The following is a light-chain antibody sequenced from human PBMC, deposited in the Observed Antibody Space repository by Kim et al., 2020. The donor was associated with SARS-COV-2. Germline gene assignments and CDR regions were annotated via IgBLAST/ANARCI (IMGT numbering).Light chain of an antibody. V-gene: IGKV3-15*01. J-gene: IGKJ2*03. CDR1: QSVNSN. Sequence: SPGESATLTCRASQSVNSNLAWYQQKPGQAPRLLIYGASTRASGVPARFSGSGSGTEFTLTISSLQSEDFAVYYCQQFNNWPLYSFGQGTKLEI. CDR2: GAS. CDR3: QQFNNWPLYS.